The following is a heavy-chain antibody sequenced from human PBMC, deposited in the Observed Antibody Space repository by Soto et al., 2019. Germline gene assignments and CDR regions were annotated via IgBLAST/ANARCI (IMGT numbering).Heavy chain of an antibody. Sequence: SVKVSCKASGGTFSSHAISWVRQAPGQGLEWMGGIIPIFGTANYAQKFRGRVTITADKSTSTAYMELSSLRSEDTAGYYCARVGNLGPNGMVLWGPGTKVTGFS. V-gene: IGHV1-69*06. J-gene: IGHJ6*02. CDR1: GGTFSSHA. CDR2: IIPIFGTA. D-gene: IGHD4-4*01. CDR3: ARVGNLGPNGMVL.